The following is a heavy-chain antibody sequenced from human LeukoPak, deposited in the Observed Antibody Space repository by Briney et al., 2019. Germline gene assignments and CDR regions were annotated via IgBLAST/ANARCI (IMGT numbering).Heavy chain of an antibody. J-gene: IGHJ4*02. V-gene: IGHV3-11*06. CDR1: GFTFSDYY. CDR2: ISGSSTFT. Sequence: GGSLRLSCAASGFTFSDYYMNWIRQAPGKGLEWVSYISGSSTFTNYADSVKGRFTISRDNAKNSLYLQMNSLRAGDTAVYYCVRDQKPGWYPDYWGQGTLVTVSS. CDR3: VRDQKPGWYPDY. D-gene: IGHD6-19*01.